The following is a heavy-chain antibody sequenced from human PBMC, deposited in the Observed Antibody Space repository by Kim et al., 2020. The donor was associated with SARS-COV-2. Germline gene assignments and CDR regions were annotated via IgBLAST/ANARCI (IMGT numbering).Heavy chain of an antibody. J-gene: IGHJ6*02. CDR3: AREGEAHYYYGMDV. Sequence: AQRFKGRVTMTRDTSISTAYMELSRLRSDDTAVYYCAREGEAHYYYGMDVWGQGTTVTVSS. D-gene: IGHD6-6*01. V-gene: IGHV1-2*02.